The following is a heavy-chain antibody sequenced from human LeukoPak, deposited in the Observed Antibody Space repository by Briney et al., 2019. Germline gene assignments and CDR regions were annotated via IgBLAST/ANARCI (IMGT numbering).Heavy chain of an antibody. V-gene: IGHV4-39*07. D-gene: IGHD1-1*01. CDR1: GGSISSSSYY. CDR3: AAGGTTYWYFDL. CDR2: IYYSGST. Sequence: SETLSLTCTVSGGSISSSSYYWGWIRQPPGKGLEWIGSIYYSGSTYYNPSLKSRVTISLDTSKNQFSLKLSSVTAADTAVYYCAAGGTTYWYFDLWGRGTLVTVSS. J-gene: IGHJ2*01.